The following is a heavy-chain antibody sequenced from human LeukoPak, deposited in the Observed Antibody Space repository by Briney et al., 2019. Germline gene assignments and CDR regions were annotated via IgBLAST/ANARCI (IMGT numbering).Heavy chain of an antibody. D-gene: IGHD3-22*01. CDR2: ISAYNGNT. CDR1: GYTFTSYG. J-gene: IGHJ3*02. Sequence: ASVKVSCTASGYTFTSYGISWVRQAPGQGLEWMGWISAYNGNTNYAQTLQGRVTMTTDTSTSTAYMELRSLRSDDTAVYYCASPYYDSSGYPYDAFDIWGQGTMVTVSS. CDR3: ASPYYDSSGYPYDAFDI. V-gene: IGHV1-18*01.